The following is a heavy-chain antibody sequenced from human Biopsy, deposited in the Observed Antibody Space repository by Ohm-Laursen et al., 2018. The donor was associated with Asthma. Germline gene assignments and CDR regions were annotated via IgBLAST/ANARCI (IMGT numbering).Heavy chain of an antibody. CDR3: ARGQKAAGDRWFDP. V-gene: IGHV1-2*06. J-gene: IGHJ5*02. Sequence: ASVKVSCKASGYTFIGCHIHWMRQAPGQGLEWMGRINPNSGGTNYAQKFQGRVTMTRDTSISTAYMEVSRLRSDDTAVYYCARGQKAAGDRWFDPWGQGTLVTVSS. CDR2: INPNSGGT. CDR1: GYTFIGCH. D-gene: IGHD6-13*01.